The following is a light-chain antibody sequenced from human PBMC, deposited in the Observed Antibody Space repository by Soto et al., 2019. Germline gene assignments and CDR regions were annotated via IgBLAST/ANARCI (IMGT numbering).Light chain of an antibody. CDR2: LDS. CDR1: QSLLHSNGYNY. CDR3: MQALQTPYT. V-gene: IGKV2-28*01. Sequence: DIVMTQSPLSLPVTPGEPASISCRSSQSLLHSNGYNYLDWYLQKPGQSPQLLIYLDSNRASGVPDRFSGRGSCTDFTLKISIVEAEDFGVYYCMQALQTPYTFGQGTKLEIK. J-gene: IGKJ2*01.